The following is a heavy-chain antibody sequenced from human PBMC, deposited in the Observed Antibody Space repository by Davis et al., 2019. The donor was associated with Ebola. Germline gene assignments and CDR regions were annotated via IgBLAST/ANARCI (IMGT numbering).Heavy chain of an antibody. CDR2: ISAYNGNT. D-gene: IGHD3-22*01. J-gene: IGHJ6*02. CDR3: ARERRYYDSSGYYYYYGMDV. CDR1: GYTFTSYG. V-gene: IGHV1-18*01. Sequence: AASVKVSCKASGYTFTSYGISWVRQAPGQGLEWMGWISAYNGNTNYAQKLQGRVTMTTDTSTSTAYMELSSLRSEDTAVYYCARERRYYDSSGYYYYYGMDVWGQGTTVTVSS.